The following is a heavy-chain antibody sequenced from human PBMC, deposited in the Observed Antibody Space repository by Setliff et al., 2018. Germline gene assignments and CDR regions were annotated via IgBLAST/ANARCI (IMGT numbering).Heavy chain of an antibody. CDR2: IYPGDSDT. V-gene: IGHV5-51*01. J-gene: IGHJ5*02. CDR1: GYSFTSYW. Sequence: GESLKISCKGSGYSFTSYWIGWVRQMPGKGLEWMGIIYPGDSDTRYSPSFQGQVTISADKSISTAYLQISSLKAEDTAVYYCARGTYYYDSSGYNWFDPWGQGTLVTVSS. CDR3: ARGTYYYDSSGYNWFDP. D-gene: IGHD3-22*01.